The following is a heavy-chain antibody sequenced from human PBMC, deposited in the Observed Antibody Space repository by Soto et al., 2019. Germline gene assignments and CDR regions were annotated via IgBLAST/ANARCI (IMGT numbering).Heavy chain of an antibody. J-gene: IGHJ5*02. CDR3: ARWWSGSRQGFDP. CDR1: GGSISSGDYY. Sequence: QVQLQESGPGLVKPSQTLSLTCTVSGGSISSGDYYWSWIRQHPGKGLEWIGYIYYSGSTYYIPSLMSRVTISVDTSKNQFSLNLSSVTAADTAVYYCARWWSGSRQGFDPWGQGTLVTVSS. V-gene: IGHV4-31*03. CDR2: IYYSGST. D-gene: IGHD3-3*01.